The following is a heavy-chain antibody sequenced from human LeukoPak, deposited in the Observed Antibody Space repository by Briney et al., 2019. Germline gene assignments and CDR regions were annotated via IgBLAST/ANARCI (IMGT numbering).Heavy chain of an antibody. CDR3: ARAGRPSKYSSSPNEY. CDR2: ISWNSGSI. Sequence: HPGRSLRLSCAASGFTFDDYAMHWVRQAPGKGLEWVSGISWNSGSIGYADSVKGRFTISRDNAKNSLYLQMNSLRAEDTAVYYCARAGRPSKYSSSPNEYWGQGTLVTVSS. V-gene: IGHV3-9*01. CDR1: GFTFDDYA. D-gene: IGHD6-6*01. J-gene: IGHJ4*02.